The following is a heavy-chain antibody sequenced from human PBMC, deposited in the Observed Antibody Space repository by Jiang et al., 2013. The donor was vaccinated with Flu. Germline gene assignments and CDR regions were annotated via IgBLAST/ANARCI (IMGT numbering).Heavy chain of an antibody. J-gene: IGHJ2*01. D-gene: IGHD5-24*01. CDR1: GFTVSSNY. CDR2: IYTGGDT. Sequence: VQLVESGGGLIQPGGSLRLSCAASGFTVSSNYMSWVRQAPGKGLEWVSTIYTGGDTTYAASVKGRFTISRDDSKNTLYLQMNSLRAEDTALYYCARSQHASDGCGPFDLWGRGTLVTVSS. CDR3: ARSQHASDGCGPFDL. V-gene: IGHV3-53*01.